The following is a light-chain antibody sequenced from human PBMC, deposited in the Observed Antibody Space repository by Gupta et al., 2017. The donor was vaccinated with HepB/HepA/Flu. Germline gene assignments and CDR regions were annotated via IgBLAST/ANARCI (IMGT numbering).Light chain of an antibody. Sequence: EIVLTQSPGTMSLFPGESGSLSCRAGQSLSYNYPAWYQRNTGQAPRLPIYGASNRLTGVPDRFSDSGSGTDFTLTISRLEPEDFAVYYCQRYSSSVYTFGQGTKLEI. CDR2: GAS. J-gene: IGKJ2*01. V-gene: IGKV3-20*01. CDR3: QRYSSSVYT. CDR1: QSLSYNY.